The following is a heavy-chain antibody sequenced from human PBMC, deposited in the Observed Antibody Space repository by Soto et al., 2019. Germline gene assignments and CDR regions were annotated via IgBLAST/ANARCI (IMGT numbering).Heavy chain of an antibody. Sequence: PSQTLSLTCAISGDSVSSNSAAWNWIRQSPSRGLEWLGRTYYRSKWYNDYAVSVKSRITINPDTSKNQFSLQLNSVTPEDTAVYYCARVEGLPPSGSGSYSGPYKPNYYYYGMDVWGQGTTVTVSS. CDR3: ARVEGLPPSGSGSYSGPYKPNYYYYGMDV. CDR2: TYYRSKWYN. D-gene: IGHD3-10*01. V-gene: IGHV6-1*01. J-gene: IGHJ6*02. CDR1: GDSVSSNSAA.